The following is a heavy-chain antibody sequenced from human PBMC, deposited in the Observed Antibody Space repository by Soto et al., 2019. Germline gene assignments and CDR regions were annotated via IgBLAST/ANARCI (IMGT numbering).Heavy chain of an antibody. V-gene: IGHV2-70*01. CDR2: IDWDDDK. J-gene: IGHJ6*02. CDR1: GFSLSTSGMC. D-gene: IGHD6-13*01. Sequence: GSGPTLVNPTQTLTLTCTFSGFSLSTSGMCVSWIRQPPGKALEWLALIDWDDDKYYSTSLKTRLTISKDTSKNQVVLKMTNMDPVDTATYYCARTLAAAGTRTIYYYYGMDVWGQGTTVTVSS. CDR3: ARTLAAAGTRTIYYYYGMDV.